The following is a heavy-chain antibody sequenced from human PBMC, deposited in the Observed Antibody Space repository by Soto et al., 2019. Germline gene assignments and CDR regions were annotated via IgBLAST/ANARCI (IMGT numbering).Heavy chain of an antibody. D-gene: IGHD2-21*02. CDR2: ISGGGRNT. CDR1: GFTFNNYA. Sequence: GGSLRLSCAASGFTFNNYAMNWVRQAPGKGLEWVSTISGGGRNTYYADSVKGRFTISRDNSKDTLWLQMNSPRAEDTAVYYCAKDGDLYCGGACYSDSWGQGTLVTVSS. CDR3: AKDGDLYCGGACYSDS. J-gene: IGHJ4*02. V-gene: IGHV3-23*01.